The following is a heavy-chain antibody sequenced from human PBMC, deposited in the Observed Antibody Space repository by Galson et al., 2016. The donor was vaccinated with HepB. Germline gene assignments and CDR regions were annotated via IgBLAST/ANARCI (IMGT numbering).Heavy chain of an antibody. CDR2: ISYDGSNK. D-gene: IGHD3-3*01. Sequence: TFSSYGMHWVRQAPGKGLEWVAVISYDGSNKYYADSVKGRFTISRDNSKNTLYLQMNSLRAEDTAVYYCATPYYDFWSGYNPFDYWGQGTLVTVSS. J-gene: IGHJ4*02. CDR3: ATPYYDFWSGYNPFDY. CDR1: TFSSYG. V-gene: IGHV3-30*03.